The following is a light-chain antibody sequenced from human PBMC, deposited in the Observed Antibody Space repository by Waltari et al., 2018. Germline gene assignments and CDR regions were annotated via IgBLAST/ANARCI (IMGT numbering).Light chain of an antibody. J-gene: IGKJ3*01. CDR1: QSIKTN. Sequence: ELVLTQSPATLSVPPGARATLSCRASQSIKTNLAWYQQRPGQAPRLLIYGASNRAAGVPARFSGGGSGTDFTLTISSLQSEDYALYYCQQYNNWPPVFTFGPGTKLDVK. CDR2: GAS. CDR3: QQYNNWPPVFT. V-gene: IGKV3-15*01.